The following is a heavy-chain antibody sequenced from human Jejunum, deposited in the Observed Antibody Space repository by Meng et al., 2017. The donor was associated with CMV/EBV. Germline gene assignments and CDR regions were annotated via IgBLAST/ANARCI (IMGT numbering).Heavy chain of an antibody. CDR3: ARSCSSTTCRIDN. CDR1: CGSIRTYF. J-gene: IGHJ4*02. D-gene: IGHD2-2*01. Sequence: ILSCGSIRTYFWPWIRQPPGKGLDWIGNVSYSGSTDYNPSFKSRVTISVDTSKNHFSLKLTSVTAADTAIYYCARSCSSTTCRIDNWGQGTLVTVSS. CDR2: VSYSGST. V-gene: IGHV4-59*01.